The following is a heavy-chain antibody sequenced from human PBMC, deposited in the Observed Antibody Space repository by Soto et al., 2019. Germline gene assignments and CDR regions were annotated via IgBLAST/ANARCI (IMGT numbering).Heavy chain of an antibody. V-gene: IGHV4-30-4*01. CDR1: GGSISSGDYY. D-gene: IGHD3-22*01. J-gene: IGHJ4*02. Sequence: PSETLSLTCTVSGGSISSGDYYWSWIRQPPGKGLEWIGYIYYSGSTYYNPSLKSRVTISVDTSKNQFSPKLSSVTAADTAVYYCARTSYDSSGYSPLDYWGQGTLVTVSS. CDR3: ARTSYDSSGYSPLDY. CDR2: IYYSGST.